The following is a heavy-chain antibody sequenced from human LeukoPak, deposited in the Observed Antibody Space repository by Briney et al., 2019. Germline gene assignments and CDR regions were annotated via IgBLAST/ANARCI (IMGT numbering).Heavy chain of an antibody. CDR1: GFTFSSYG. J-gene: IGHJ4*02. CDR2: IWYDGSNK. D-gene: IGHD1-26*01. Sequence: PGGSLRLSCAASGFTFSSYGMHWVRQAPGKGLEWVAVIWYDGSNKYYADSVKGRFTISRDNSKNTLYLQMNSLRAEDTAVYYCAKDPRRTSIVGATLSGYLAYWGQGTLVTVSS. V-gene: IGHV3-33*06. CDR3: AKDPRRTSIVGATLSGYLAY.